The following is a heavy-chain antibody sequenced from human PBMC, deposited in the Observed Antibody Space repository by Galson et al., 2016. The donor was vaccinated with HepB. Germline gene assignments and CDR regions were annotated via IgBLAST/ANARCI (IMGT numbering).Heavy chain of an antibody. CDR3: AREMYVAAAAAFDF. D-gene: IGHD6-13*01. Sequence: SLRLSCAASGFDFGDYYMAWVRQAPGKGLEWVALIWHDGSNKYYADSVKGRFTISRDNPKNTLYLQMNSLKVEDTAVYYCAREMYVAAAAAFDFWGRGTLVTVSS. J-gene: IGHJ4*02. V-gene: IGHV3-33*08. CDR2: IWHDGSNK. CDR1: GFDFGDYY.